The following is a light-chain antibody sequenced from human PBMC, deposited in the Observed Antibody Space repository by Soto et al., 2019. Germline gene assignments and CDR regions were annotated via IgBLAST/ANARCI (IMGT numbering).Light chain of an antibody. CDR2: EAN. CDR3: SSYAGSNNFPYV. V-gene: IGLV2-8*01. CDR1: SSDVGSYDY. Sequence: QSVLXQPPSASGSPGQSVAISCTGTSSDVGSYDYVSWYQHHPGKAPKLMIYEANKRPSGVPDRFSGSKSGNTASLTVSGLQAEDEADYYCSSYAGSNNFPYVFGTGTKVTVL. J-gene: IGLJ1*01.